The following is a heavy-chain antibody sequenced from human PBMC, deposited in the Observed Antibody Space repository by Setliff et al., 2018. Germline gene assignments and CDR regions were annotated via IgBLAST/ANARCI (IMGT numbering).Heavy chain of an antibody. CDR1: GYTLSNSI. D-gene: IGHD2-8*01. CDR3: LRLVRYCTKIACQATSGDEV. J-gene: IGHJ4*02. V-gene: IGHV1-18*01. CDR2: ISAYNGKT. Sequence: RASVKVSCKASGYTLSNSILSWVRQAPGQGLEWMGWISAYNGKTYFAQKFQDRITLTTDTSTNTGYLELRGLRSDDTAGYYCLRLVRYCTKIACQATSGDEVWGLGTLVTVSS.